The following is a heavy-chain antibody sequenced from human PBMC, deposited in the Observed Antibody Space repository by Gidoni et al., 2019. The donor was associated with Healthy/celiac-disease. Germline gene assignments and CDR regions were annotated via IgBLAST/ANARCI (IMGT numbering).Heavy chain of an antibody. CDR3: ARDMDYDSSGYYSYYYYGMDV. CDR2: IYTSGST. Sequence: QVQLQESGPGLVKPSETLSLTCTVSGGSISSYYWSWIRQPAGKGLEWIGRIYTSGSTNYNPSLKSRVTMSVDTSKNQFSLKLSSVTAADTAVYYCARDMDYDSSGYYSYYYYGMDVWGQGTTVTVSS. V-gene: IGHV4-4*07. D-gene: IGHD3-22*01. J-gene: IGHJ6*02. CDR1: GGSISSYY.